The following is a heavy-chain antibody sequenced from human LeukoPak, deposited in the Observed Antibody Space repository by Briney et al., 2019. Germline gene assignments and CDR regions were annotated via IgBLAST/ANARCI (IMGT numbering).Heavy chain of an antibody. CDR1: GGSISSSSYY. Sequence: PSGTLSLTCTVSGGSISSSSYYWGWIRQPPGKGLEWIGSIYYSGSTYYNPSLKSRVTISVDTSKNQFSLKLSSVTAADTAVYYCARGGGGSGYSGEFDYWGQGTLVTVSS. CDR3: ARGGGGSGYSGEFDY. D-gene: IGHD3-22*01. V-gene: IGHV4-39*01. J-gene: IGHJ4*02. CDR2: IYYSGST.